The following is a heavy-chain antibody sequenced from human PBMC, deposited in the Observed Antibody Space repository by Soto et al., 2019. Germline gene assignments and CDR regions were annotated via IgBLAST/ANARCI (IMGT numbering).Heavy chain of an antibody. J-gene: IGHJ4*02. Sequence: SETLSLTCSVSGGPISGYFWSWIRQSPGKGLEWIGYIHYSGRTDYNPSLKSRVTLSVDTSKNQFSLKLTSVTAADTAVYYCARTTDYYDSSGYLAIDYWGLGTLVTVSS. D-gene: IGHD3-22*01. CDR2: IHYSGRT. CDR1: GGPISGYF. V-gene: IGHV4-59*08. CDR3: ARTTDYYDSSGYLAIDY.